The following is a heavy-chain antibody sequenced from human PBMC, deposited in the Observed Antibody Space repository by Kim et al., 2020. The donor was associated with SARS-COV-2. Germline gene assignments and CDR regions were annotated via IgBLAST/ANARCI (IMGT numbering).Heavy chain of an antibody. CDR3: AGRLWWELRYGMDV. D-gene: IGHD1-26*01. J-gene: IGHJ6*02. CDR1: GGSISSSNW. V-gene: IGHV4-4*02. CDR2: IYHSGST. Sequence: SETLSLTCAVSGGSISSSNWWSWVRQPPGKGLEWIGEIYHSGSTNYNPSLKSRVTISVDKSKNQFSLKLSSVTAADTAVYYCAGRLWWELRYGMDVWGQGTTVTVSS.